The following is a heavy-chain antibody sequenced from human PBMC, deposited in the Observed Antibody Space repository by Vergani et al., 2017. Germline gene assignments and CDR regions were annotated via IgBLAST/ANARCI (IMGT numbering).Heavy chain of an antibody. D-gene: IGHD1-14*01. CDR1: GFTFNQYR. Sequence: QVQLVESGGGVVQPGRSLRLSCAASGFTFNQYRMHWVRQAPGKGLEWVAVTWYDGNNKQYADSVKGRFTISRDNSKSTMYLQMNSLRDEDTCVYYCARDLRLLYNRFDPWGQGTLVTVSS. CDR2: TWYDGNNK. J-gene: IGHJ5*02. CDR3: ARDLRLLYNRFDP. V-gene: IGHV3-33*01.